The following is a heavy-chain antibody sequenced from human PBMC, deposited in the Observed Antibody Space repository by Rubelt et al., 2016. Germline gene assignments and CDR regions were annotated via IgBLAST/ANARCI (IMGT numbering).Heavy chain of an antibody. Sequence: ESGPGLVKPSETLSLTCTVSGGPISSYYWSWIRQPAGKGLEWIGRIYTSGSTNYNPSLKSRVTMSVDTSKNQFSLKLSSVTAADTAVYYCARGDPDRGARTVTLDYWGQGTLVTVSS. V-gene: IGHV4-4*07. J-gene: IGHJ4*02. D-gene: IGHD4-17*01. CDR3: ARGDPDRGARTVTLDY. CDR1: GGPISSYY. CDR2: IYTSGST.